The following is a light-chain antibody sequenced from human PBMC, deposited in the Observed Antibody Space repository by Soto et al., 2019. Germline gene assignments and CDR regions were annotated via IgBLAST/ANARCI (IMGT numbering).Light chain of an antibody. CDR2: EVS. J-gene: IGLJ3*02. V-gene: IGLV2-14*01. Sequence: QSVLTQPASVSGSPGQSITISCTGTSSDVGGYNYVSWFQQHPGKAPKLKIYEVSNRPSGVSNRFSGSKSGNTASLTISELQAEDEADYYCTSFTTISTWVFGVGTKLTVL. CDR1: SSDVGGYNY. CDR3: TSFTTISTWV.